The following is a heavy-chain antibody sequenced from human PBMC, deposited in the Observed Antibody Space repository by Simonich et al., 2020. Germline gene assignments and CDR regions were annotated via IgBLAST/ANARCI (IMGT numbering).Heavy chain of an antibody. Sequence: QVQLVQSGAEGKKPGASVKVSCKASGYTFTGYYMHWVRQAPGQGLEWMGCINPNGGGTNYEQKFQGRVTMTRDTSISTAYMERSRLRSDDTAVYYCARNGLVGILKAFDIWGQGTMVTVSS. D-gene: IGHD2-21*01. V-gene: IGHV1-2*02. J-gene: IGHJ3*02. CDR3: ARNGLVGILKAFDI. CDR2: INPNGGGT. CDR1: GYTFTGYY.